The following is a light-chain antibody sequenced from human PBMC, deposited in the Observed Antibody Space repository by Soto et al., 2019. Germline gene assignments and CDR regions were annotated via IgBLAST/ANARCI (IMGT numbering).Light chain of an antibody. V-gene: IGKV1-39*01. CDR3: QQSYIIPLT. Sequence: DIQMTQSPPSLSASVGDSVTITCRASQSISSFLNWYQQKPGKAPRVLISAASTLQSGVPSRFSGSGVGTDFTLTISSLQPEDFATYYCQQSYIIPLTFGGGTQVDIK. CDR1: QSISSF. CDR2: AAS. J-gene: IGKJ4*01.